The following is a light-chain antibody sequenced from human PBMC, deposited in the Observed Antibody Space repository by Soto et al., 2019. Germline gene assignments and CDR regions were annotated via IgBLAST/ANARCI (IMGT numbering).Light chain of an antibody. CDR1: SSNIGSNT. Sequence: QSALAQPTSASGTPGQRVTISCSGSSSNIGSNTVNWYQQLPGTAPKLLIHSNNQRPSGVPDRFSGSKSGTSDSLAISGLQSEDEADYYCAAWDDSLNAYVFGTG. CDR3: AAWDDSLNAYV. V-gene: IGLV1-44*01. J-gene: IGLJ1*01. CDR2: SNN.